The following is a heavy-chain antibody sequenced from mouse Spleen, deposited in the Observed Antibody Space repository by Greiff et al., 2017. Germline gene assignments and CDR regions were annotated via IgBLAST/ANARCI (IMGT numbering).Heavy chain of an antibody. CDR3: TRGGLRPDAMDY. CDR1: GYTFTDYE. CDR2: IDPETGGT. J-gene: IGHJ4*01. V-gene: IGHV1-15*01. D-gene: IGHD2-2*01. Sequence: QVQLQQSGAELVRPGASVTLSCKASGYTFTDYEMHWVKQTPVHGLEWIGAIDPETGGTAYNQKFKGKAILTADKSSSTAYMELRSLTSEDSAVYYCTRGGLRPDAMDYWGQRTSVTVSS.